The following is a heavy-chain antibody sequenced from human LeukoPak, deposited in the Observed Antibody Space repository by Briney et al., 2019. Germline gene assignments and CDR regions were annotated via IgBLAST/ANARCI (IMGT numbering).Heavy chain of an antibody. CDR3: ARVAEIQLWLRSAFDY. J-gene: IGHJ4*02. Sequence: GGSLRLSCAASGFTFSTYSMNWVRQAPGKGLEWVSFISSGSSTIYYADSVKGRFTISRDNAKSSLYLQMNSLRDEDTTVYYCARVAEIQLWLRSAFDYWGQGTLVTVSS. CDR1: GFTFSTYS. V-gene: IGHV3-48*02. D-gene: IGHD5-18*01. CDR2: ISSGSSTI.